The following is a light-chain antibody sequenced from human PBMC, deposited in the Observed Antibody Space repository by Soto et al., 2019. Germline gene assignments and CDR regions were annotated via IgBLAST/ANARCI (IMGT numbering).Light chain of an antibody. CDR3: CSYTSSSTRI. V-gene: IGLV2-14*01. J-gene: IGLJ1*01. CDR1: SIDVGGFNY. CDR2: EVS. Sequence: QSALTQPASVSGSPGQSITVSCTGTSIDVGGFNYVSWYQQRPGKAPKLMIYEVSNRPSGVPRRFSGSKSGKTASLTIAGLQAEDEADYYCCSYTSSSTRIFGTGTKVTVL.